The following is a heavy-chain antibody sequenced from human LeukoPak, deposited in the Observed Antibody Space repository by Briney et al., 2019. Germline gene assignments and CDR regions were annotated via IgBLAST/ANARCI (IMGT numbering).Heavy chain of an antibody. D-gene: IGHD1-26*01. CDR3: ARSGPRSRNWFDP. V-gene: IGHV1-2*02. Sequence: ASVKVSCKASGYTFTGYYMHWVRQAPGQGLEWMGWINPNSGGTNYAQKFQGRVTMIRDTSISTAYMELSRLRSDDTAVYYCARSGPRSRNWFDPWGQGTLVTVSS. CDR2: INPNSGGT. CDR1: GYTFTGYY. J-gene: IGHJ5*02.